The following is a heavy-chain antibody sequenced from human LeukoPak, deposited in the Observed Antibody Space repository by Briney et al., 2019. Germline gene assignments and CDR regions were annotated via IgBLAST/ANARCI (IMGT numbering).Heavy chain of an antibody. V-gene: IGHV1-46*01. J-gene: IGHJ6*02. Sequence: ASVKVSCKASGYTFTSYYMHWVRQAPGQGLEWMGIINPSGGSTSYAQKFQGRVTMTRDTSTSTVYMELSSLRSEDTAVYYCARDFCTCSSTGCYCVMDVWGQGTTVTVSS. CDR2: INPSGGST. CDR1: GYTFTSYY. CDR3: ARDFCTCSSTGCYCVMDV. D-gene: IGHD2-2*01.